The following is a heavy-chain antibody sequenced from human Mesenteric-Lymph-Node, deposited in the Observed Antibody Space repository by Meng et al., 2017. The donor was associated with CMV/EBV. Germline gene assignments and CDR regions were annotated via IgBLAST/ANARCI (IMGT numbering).Heavy chain of an antibody. Sequence: GGSLRLSCAASGFTFSTYWMHWVRQAPGKGLVWVSRINSDGSNTHYADSVRGRFTISRDNAKNTLYLQVNSLRAEDTAVYYCARVCSGGSCYSAEWEDYWGQGTLVTVSS. CDR3: ARVCSGGSCYSAEWEDY. CDR1: GFTFSTYW. J-gene: IGHJ4*02. D-gene: IGHD2-15*01. V-gene: IGHV3-74*01. CDR2: INSDGSNT.